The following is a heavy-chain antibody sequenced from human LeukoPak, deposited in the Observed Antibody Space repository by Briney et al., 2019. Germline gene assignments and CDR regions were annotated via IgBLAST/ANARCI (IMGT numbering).Heavy chain of an antibody. D-gene: IGHD7-27*01. CDR3: AKGLWAHPYFDY. V-gene: IGHV3-23*01. CDR1: GLTFSSYA. J-gene: IGHJ4*02. CDR2: ISGSGGST. Sequence: GGSLRLSCAASGLTFSSYAMSWVRQAPGKGLEWVSAISGSGGSTYYADSVKGRFTISRDNSKNTLYLQMNSLRAEDTAVYYCAKGLWAHPYFDYWGQGTLVTVSS.